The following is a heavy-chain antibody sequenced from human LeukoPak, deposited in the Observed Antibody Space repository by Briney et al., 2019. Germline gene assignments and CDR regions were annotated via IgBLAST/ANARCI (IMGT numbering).Heavy chain of an antibody. CDR1: GGSISSYY. D-gene: IGHD3-9*01. Sequence: PSETLSLTGTVSGGSISSYYWSWIRQPPGKGLEWIGFIYYSGSTNYTPSLKSRVTISVDTSKNQFSLKLSSVTAADTAVYYCARGNYDILTGYYWSPYFDYWGQGTLVTVSS. CDR2: IYYSGST. J-gene: IGHJ4*02. V-gene: IGHV4-59*01. CDR3: ARGNYDILTGYYWSPYFDY.